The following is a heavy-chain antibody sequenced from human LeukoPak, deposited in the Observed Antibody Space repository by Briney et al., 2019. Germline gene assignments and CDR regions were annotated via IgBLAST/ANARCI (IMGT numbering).Heavy chain of an antibody. Sequence: PSETLSLTCAVSGASISSSGSFWGWFRQPPGKRLELLGTISHSGTIYYNPSLKSRVMISTDTSRNNFSLKLTSVTAADTAIYYCTRDLGNWLIDYWGQGTLVTVSS. CDR3: TRDLGNWLIDY. J-gene: IGHJ4*02. CDR1: GASISSSGSF. V-gene: IGHV4-39*07. D-gene: IGHD4-23*01. CDR2: ISHSGTI.